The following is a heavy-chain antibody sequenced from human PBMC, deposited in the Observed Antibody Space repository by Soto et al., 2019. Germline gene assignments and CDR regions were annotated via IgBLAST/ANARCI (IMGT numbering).Heavy chain of an antibody. Sequence: QEQLVESGGGLVKPGGSLRLSCEASGFTFRDYYMRWIRQAPGKGLEWISYSSSGGSSKFYTESVKGRFTISRDIAKNSLYLQMDGLRVEDTGVYFCARRGPLNNIEVVPDYFGLDVWGQGTTVTVSS. CDR2: SSSGGSSK. V-gene: IGHV3-11*01. D-gene: IGHD2-15*01. CDR3: ARRGPLNNIEVVPDYFGLDV. CDR1: GFTFRDYY. J-gene: IGHJ6*02.